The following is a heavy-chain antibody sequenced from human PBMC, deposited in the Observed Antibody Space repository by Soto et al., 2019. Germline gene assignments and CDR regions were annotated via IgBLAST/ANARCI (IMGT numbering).Heavy chain of an antibody. CDR1: GFGFSAYA. D-gene: IGHD5-12*01. Sequence: EVQLLESGGALVQPGGSLRLSCAASGFGFSAYAMSWVRQAPGRGLQWVTVTTGSGETTYYADSVRGRFTISRDNSKNTLYLHMYSLRAEDTATYYCAKAQEASGNVNSFLHFWGQGTLVTVSS. V-gene: IGHV3-23*01. CDR2: TTGSGETT. CDR3: AKAQEASGNVNSFLHF. J-gene: IGHJ4*02.